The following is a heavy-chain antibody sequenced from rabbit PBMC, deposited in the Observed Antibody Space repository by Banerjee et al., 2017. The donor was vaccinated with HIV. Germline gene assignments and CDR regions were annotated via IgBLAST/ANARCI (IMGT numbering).Heavy chain of an antibody. Sequence: QEQLVESGGGLVQPEGSLTLTCTASGFSFSSSYYMCWVRQAPGKGLEWIGCIGAGSSGSTYYATWAKGRFTISKTSSTTVTLRMTSLTAADTATYFCARAYASSSIYYDYYGMDLWGPGTLVTVS. V-gene: IGHV1S45*01. CDR2: IGAGSSGST. D-gene: IGHD1-1*01. CDR1: GFSFSSSYY. CDR3: ARAYASSSIYYDYYGMDL. J-gene: IGHJ6*01.